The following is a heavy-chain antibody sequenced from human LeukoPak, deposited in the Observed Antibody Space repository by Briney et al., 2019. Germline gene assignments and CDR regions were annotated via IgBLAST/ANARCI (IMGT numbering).Heavy chain of an antibody. D-gene: IGHD6-13*01. CDR1: GFTFSSYT. V-gene: IGHV3-23*01. CDR3: AKHFSTAAAGDY. CDR2: ISGSGAYT. J-gene: IGHJ4*02. Sequence: GGSLILSCAASGFTFSSYTMSWVRQAPGKGLEWVSGISGSGAYTYHADSVKGRFTISRDNSKNTLYLQMNSLRVEDTAVYYCAKHFSTAAAGDYWGQGTLVTVSP.